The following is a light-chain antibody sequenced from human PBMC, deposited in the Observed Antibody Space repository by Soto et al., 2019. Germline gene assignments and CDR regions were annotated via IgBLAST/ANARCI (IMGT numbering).Light chain of an antibody. CDR1: QSVSNSD. CDR2: GAS. CDR3: QQYGSSPRFT. V-gene: IGKV3-20*01. J-gene: IGKJ3*01. Sequence: EIVLTQSPGTLSLSPGERASLSCRASQSVSNSDLAWYQQKPGQAPRLLIYGASSRATGIPDRFSGSGSGTDFTLTISRLEPEDFAVYYCQQYGSSPRFTFGPGTKVDIK.